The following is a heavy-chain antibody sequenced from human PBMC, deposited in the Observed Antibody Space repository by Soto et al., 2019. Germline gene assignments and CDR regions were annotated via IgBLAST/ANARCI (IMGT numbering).Heavy chain of an antibody. CDR2: IYYSGST. Sequence: SETLSLTCTVSGGSIRSGSHYWSWIRQHPGKGLEWIGYIYYSGSTYYNPSLKSRITISISTSKNQFSLKLTSVTAADTAVYYCAREGGDGIDYWGQGTLVTVS. J-gene: IGHJ4*02. D-gene: IGHD3-16*01. V-gene: IGHV4-31*03. CDR1: GGSIRSGSHY. CDR3: AREGGDGIDY.